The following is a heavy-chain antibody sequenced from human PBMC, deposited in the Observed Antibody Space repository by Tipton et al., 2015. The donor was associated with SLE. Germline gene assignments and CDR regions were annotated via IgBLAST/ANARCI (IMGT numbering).Heavy chain of an antibody. V-gene: IGHV4-61*02. J-gene: IGHJ2*01. CDR2: IHTRGDT. CDR3: AREFLNPVTTVHYYFDL. Sequence: TLSLTCTVSGASLNSGSYYLTWIRQPAGKGLEWVGRIHTRGDTNYNSSLKSRVTISLDTSKNHFSLKLISVTAADTAVYYCAREFLNPVTTVHYYFDLWGRGTLVTVSS. D-gene: IGHD4-11*01. CDR1: GASLNSGSYY.